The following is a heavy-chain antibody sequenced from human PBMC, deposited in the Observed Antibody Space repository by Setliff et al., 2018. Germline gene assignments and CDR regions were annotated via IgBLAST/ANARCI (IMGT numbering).Heavy chain of an antibody. D-gene: IGHD3-3*02. Sequence: ASVKVSCKASGYTLTNYYMHWVRQAPGQGLEWMGIINPSGGLTRYAQKFQGKVTMTRDTSTSTAYMELRSLRSDDTAVYYCARDGLGAFSLRSMDVWGKGTTVTVSS. CDR2: INPSGGLT. CDR1: GYTLTNYY. J-gene: IGHJ6*04. CDR3: ARDGLGAFSLRSMDV. V-gene: IGHV1-46*01.